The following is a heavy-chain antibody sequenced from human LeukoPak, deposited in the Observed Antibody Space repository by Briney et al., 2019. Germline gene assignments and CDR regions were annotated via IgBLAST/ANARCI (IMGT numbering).Heavy chain of an antibody. D-gene: IGHD3-10*01. CDR1: GFTFSSYA. J-gene: IGHJ3*01. CDR2: VSGSGGST. CDR3: AKRMIRGVDL. Sequence: PGGSLRLSCAASGFTFSSYAMSWVRQAPGKGLEWVSAVSGSGGSTYYADSVKGLFTISRDNSKNTLYLQMNSLRAEDTAVYYCAKRMIRGVDLWGQGTMVTVSS. V-gene: IGHV3-23*01.